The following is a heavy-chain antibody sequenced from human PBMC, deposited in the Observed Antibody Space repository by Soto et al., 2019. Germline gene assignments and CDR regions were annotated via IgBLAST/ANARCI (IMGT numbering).Heavy chain of an antibody. D-gene: IGHD3-16*01. V-gene: IGHV1-18*01. Sequence: ASVKVSCKASGYTFNFYGITWVRQAPGQGLEWMGWISGFNGNTNYAADLQGRVTMTTDTSTSTAYMELRGLRSDDTAVYYCARVGVSSGHESPDFDSWGQGTLVTVSS. CDR1: GYTFNFYG. CDR3: ARVGVSSGHESPDFDS. CDR2: ISGFNGNT. J-gene: IGHJ4*02.